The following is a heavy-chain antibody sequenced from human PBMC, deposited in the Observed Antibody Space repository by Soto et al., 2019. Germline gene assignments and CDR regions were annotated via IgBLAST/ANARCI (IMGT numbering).Heavy chain of an antibody. V-gene: IGHV3-74*01. CDR1: GFTFSSYW. D-gene: IGHD3-10*01. Sequence: EVQLVESGGGLVQPGGSLRLSCAASGFTFSSYWMHWVRQAPGKGLVWVSRINSDGSSTSYAGSVKGRFTISRDNAKNTLYLQMNSLRAEDTAVYYCARGGYYYGSGSSNDYWGQGTLVTVSS. J-gene: IGHJ4*02. CDR2: INSDGSST. CDR3: ARGGYYYGSGSSNDY.